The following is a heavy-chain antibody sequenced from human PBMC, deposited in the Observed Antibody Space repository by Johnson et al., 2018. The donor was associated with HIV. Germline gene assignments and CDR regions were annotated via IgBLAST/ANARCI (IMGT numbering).Heavy chain of an antibody. CDR2: INQDGREK. CDR3: ARGGNEIDAFDI. CDR1: GFTFSNHH. D-gene: IGHD1-1*01. Sequence: EVQLVESGGGLVQPGGSLRLSCAVSGFTFSNHHMTWVRQAPGKGLEWVANINQDGREKYYVDSVKGRFTISRDNAKNSLYLQMNSLRAEDTAVYYCARGGNEIDAFDIWGQGTMVTVSS. J-gene: IGHJ3*02. V-gene: IGHV3-7*01.